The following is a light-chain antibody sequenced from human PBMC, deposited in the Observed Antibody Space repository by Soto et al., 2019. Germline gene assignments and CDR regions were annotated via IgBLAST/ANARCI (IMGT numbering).Light chain of an antibody. CDR1: QSISVW. V-gene: IGKV1-5*03. J-gene: IGKJ5*01. Sequence: DIQMTQSPSTLSASVGDTVTITCRASQSISVWLAWYQQKPGKAPDLLIYMRYSLRSGVPSRFSGSGSGTDFTLTISCLQSEDFATYYCKQYYSFPITFGQGTRLEI. CDR2: MRY. CDR3: KQYYSFPIT.